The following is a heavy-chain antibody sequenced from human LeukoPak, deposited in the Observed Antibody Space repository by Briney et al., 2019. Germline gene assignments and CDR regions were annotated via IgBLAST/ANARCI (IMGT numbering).Heavy chain of an antibody. D-gene: IGHD6-25*01. J-gene: IGHJ4*02. Sequence: ASVKVSCKASGYTFTNSYIHWVRQAPGHGLEGMGGINPNRGDTNYAQKFQGRVTITRDTSISTAFMELTRLTSDDTAVYYCTRDLLGFAATPLSDWGQGTLVTVSS. V-gene: IGHV1-2*02. CDR3: TRDLLGFAATPLSD. CDR1: GYTFTNSY. CDR2: INPNRGDT.